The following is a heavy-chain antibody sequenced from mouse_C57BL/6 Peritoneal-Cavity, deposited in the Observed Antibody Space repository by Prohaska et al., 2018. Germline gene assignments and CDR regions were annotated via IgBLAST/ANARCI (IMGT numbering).Heavy chain of an antibody. J-gene: IGHJ1*03. V-gene: IGHV11-2*01. D-gene: IGHD2-1*01. Sequence: EVQLLETGGGLVQPGGSRGLSCEGSGFTFSGFWMSWVRQTPGKNLEWIGDIKSDGSAINYAPSIMDRFTIFRDNDKSTLYLQMGNVRSEDTATYFCMRYGNYWYFDVWGTGTTVTVSA. CDR3: MRYGNYWYFDV. CDR2: IKSDGSAI. CDR1: GFTFSGFW.